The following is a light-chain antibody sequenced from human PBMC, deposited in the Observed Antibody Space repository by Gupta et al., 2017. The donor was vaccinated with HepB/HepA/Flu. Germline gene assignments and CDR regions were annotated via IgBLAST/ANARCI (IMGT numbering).Light chain of an antibody. V-gene: IGKV3-11*01. CDR2: DTS. Sequence: EFVLTQSLATLSWSPGERATLSCRTSQSVSNFLNWYQQRPGQAPRLLIYDTSNRATGVPARFSGSGSGTDFTLTISNLEPEDLVLYYCQQRANWPPTFGPGTKVDIK. J-gene: IGKJ3*01. CDR3: QQRANWPPT. CDR1: QSVSNF.